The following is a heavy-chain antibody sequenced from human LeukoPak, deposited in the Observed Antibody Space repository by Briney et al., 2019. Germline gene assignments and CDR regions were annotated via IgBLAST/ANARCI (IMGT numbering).Heavy chain of an antibody. D-gene: IGHD5-12*01. CDR3: ARDREVAGAFDI. CDR1: GFTFSSYA. CDR2: IKQDGSEK. Sequence: GGSLRLSCAASGFTFSSYAMSWVRQAPGKGLEWVANIKQDGSEKYYVDSVKGRFTISRDNAKNSLYLQMNSLRAEDTAVYYCARDREVAGAFDIWGQGTMVTVSS. J-gene: IGHJ3*02. V-gene: IGHV3-7*01.